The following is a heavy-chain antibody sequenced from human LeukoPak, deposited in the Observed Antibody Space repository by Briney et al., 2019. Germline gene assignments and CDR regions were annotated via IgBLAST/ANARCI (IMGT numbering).Heavy chain of an antibody. J-gene: IGHJ3*02. V-gene: IGHV4-4*02. Sequence: SETLSLTCAVSGGSISSSNWWSWVRQPPGKGLEWIGEIYHSGSTNYNPSLKSRVTISVDKSKNQFSLKLSSVTAADTAVYYCARDDCSGGSCHDAFDIWGQGTMVTVSS. CDR3: ARDDCSGGSCHDAFDI. CDR1: GGSISSSNW. D-gene: IGHD2-15*01. CDR2: IYHSGST.